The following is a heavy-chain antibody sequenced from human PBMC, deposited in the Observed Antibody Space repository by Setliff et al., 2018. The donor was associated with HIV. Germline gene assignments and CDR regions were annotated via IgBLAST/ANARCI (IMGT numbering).Heavy chain of an antibody. J-gene: IGHJ3*01. CDR3: ARVRSYGSAYDAFDV. Sequence: SETLSLTCTVSGGSIINYFWSWIRLPPGRRLEWIGYIYYSGSTDYNPSLKRRVTISVDTSKGQASLKLSFVTAADTAVYYCARVRSYGSAYDAFDVWGPGTMVTVSS. CDR1: GGSIINYF. D-gene: IGHD3-10*01. V-gene: IGHV4-59*08. CDR2: IYYSGST.